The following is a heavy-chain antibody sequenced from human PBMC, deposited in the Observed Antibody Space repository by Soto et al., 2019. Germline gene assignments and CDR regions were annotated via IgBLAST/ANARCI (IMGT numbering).Heavy chain of an antibody. CDR3: ARTRFPRYCSSTSCRSDAFDI. CDR2: ISAYNGNT. V-gene: IGHV1-18*01. CDR1: GYTFTSYG. D-gene: IGHD2-2*01. Sequence: ASVKVSCKASGYTFTSYGISWVRQAPGQGLEWMGWISAYNGNTNYAQKLQGRVTMTTDTSTSTAYMELRSLRSDDTAVCYCARTRFPRYCSSTSCRSDAFDIWGQGTMVTVSS. J-gene: IGHJ3*02.